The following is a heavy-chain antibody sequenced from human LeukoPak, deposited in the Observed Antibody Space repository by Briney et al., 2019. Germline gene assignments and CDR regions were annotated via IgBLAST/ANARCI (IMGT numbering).Heavy chain of an antibody. CDR3: TSGSVWYYFEK. V-gene: IGHV4-59*01. CDR2: IYCSGGT. J-gene: IGHJ4*02. Sequence: PSGTLSLTCTVSGGSISSYYWSWIRQPPGKGLEWVGHIYCSGGTNYNPSLKSRVTISVDKSKYQFSLKLSTVTAADTAVYYCTSGSVWYYFEKWRQGTLLSVSS. CDR1: GGSISSYY. D-gene: IGHD6-19*01.